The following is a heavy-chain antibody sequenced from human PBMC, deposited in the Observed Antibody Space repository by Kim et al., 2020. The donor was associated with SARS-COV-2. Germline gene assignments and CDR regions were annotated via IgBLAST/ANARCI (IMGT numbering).Heavy chain of an antibody. CDR1: GDSVSSNSAT. V-gene: IGHV6-1*01. CDR3: AREGGRTYYMDV. D-gene: IGHD3-16*01. CDR2: TYYSSKWYS. J-gene: IGHJ6*03. Sequence: SQTLSLTCAISGDSVSSNSATWTWIRQSPSRGLEWLGRTYYSSKWYSDYAFSVKSRITINSDTSKNQFSLQLDSVTPEDTAVYYCAREGGRTYYMDVWGK.